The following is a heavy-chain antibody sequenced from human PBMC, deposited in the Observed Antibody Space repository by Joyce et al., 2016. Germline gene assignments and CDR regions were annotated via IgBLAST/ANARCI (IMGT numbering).Heavy chain of an antibody. CDR3: AKDRWSGAGTYFDH. CDR1: GFTFSSHG. V-gene: IGHV3-30*18. J-gene: IGHJ4*02. D-gene: IGHD6-19*01. CDR2: TSYDGGIT. Sequence: QVQLVESGGGVVQPGRSLRLSCTTSGFTFSSHGMHLVRQALGKGLEWVAVTSYDGGITHYTDSMKGRVAISRDNSKNTLYLQMNGLRSDETAVYFCAKDRWSGAGTYFDHWGQGTLVIVSS.